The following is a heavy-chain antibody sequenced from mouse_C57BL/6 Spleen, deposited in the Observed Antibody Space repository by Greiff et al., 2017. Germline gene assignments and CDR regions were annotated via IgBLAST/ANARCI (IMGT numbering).Heavy chain of an antibody. V-gene: IGHV1-61*01. CDR3: ARCNWVVGYLDY. J-gene: IGHJ2*01. CDR2: IYPSDSET. D-gene: IGHD4-1*01. Sequence: VQLQQPGAELVRPGSSVKLSCKASGYTFTSYWMAWVKQRPGQGLEWIGNIYPSDSETNYNQKFKDKATLTVDKSSSTAYMQLSSLTSEDSAVYYCARCNWVVGYLDYWGQGTTLTVSS. CDR1: GYTFTSYW.